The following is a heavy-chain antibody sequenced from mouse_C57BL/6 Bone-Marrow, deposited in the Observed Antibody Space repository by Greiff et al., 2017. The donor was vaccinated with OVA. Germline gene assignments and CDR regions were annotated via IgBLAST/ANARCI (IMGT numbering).Heavy chain of an antibody. Sequence: QVQLQQSGAELARPGASVKLSCKASGYTFTSYGISWVKQRTGQGLEWIGEIYPRSGNTYYNEKFEGKATLTADKSSSTAYMELRSLTSEDSAVYVCARNPMYYYGSSRGTWFAYWGQGTLVTVSA. V-gene: IGHV1-81*01. CDR2: IYPRSGNT. CDR1: GYTFTSYG. CDR3: ARNPMYYYGSSRGTWFAY. J-gene: IGHJ3*01. D-gene: IGHD1-1*01.